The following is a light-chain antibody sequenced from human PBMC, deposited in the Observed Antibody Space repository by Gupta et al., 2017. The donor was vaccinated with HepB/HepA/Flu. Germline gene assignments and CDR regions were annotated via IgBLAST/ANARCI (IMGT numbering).Light chain of an antibody. CDR1: SSDVGGYNY. V-gene: IGLV2-11*01. CDR3: CSYAGSHSVV. Sequence: QSALTQPRSVSGSPGQSVTISCTGTSSDVGGYNYVSWYQQHPGKAPKLIIYDVTKRPSGVPNRFSGSKSGNTASLTISGLQADDEADYYCCSYAGSHSVVFGGGTKLPVL. CDR2: DVT. J-gene: IGLJ2*01.